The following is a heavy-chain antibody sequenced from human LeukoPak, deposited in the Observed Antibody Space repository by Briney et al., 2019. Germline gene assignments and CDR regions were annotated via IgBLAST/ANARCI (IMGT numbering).Heavy chain of an antibody. Sequence: PGGSLRLSCAASGFTFRTYGMHWIRQAPGKGLEWVAFIRNDGTIKYYADSVKGRFTISRDNSKNTLYLQMNSLRAEDTAVYYCAKDGVVVPAATYMDVWGKGTTVTVSS. D-gene: IGHD2-2*01. CDR1: GFTFRTYG. V-gene: IGHV3-30*02. J-gene: IGHJ6*03. CDR2: IRNDGTIK. CDR3: AKDGVVVPAATYMDV.